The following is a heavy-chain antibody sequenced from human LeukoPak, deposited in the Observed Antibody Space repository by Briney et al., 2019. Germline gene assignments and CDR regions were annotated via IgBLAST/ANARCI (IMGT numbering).Heavy chain of an antibody. D-gene: IGHD3-22*01. CDR2: IYTSGST. CDR1: GGSISSGSYY. Sequence: SQTLSLTCTVSGGSISSGSYYWSWIRQPAGKGLEWIGRIYTSGSTNYNPSLKSRVTISVDTSKNKFSLKLSSVTAADTVVYYCARGIITMIVDDAFDIWGQGTMVTVSS. V-gene: IGHV4-61*02. CDR3: ARGIITMIVDDAFDI. J-gene: IGHJ3*02.